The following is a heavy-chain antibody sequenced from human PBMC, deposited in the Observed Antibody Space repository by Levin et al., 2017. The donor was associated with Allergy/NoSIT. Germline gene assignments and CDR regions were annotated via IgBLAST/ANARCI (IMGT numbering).Heavy chain of an antibody. V-gene: IGHV3-23*01. CDR3: ARHCSSTRCYNDY. CDR2: LSGTDGST. D-gene: IGHD2-2*02. Sequence: PGGSLRLSCAGSGFTFSSHAMSWVRQAPGKGLEWVSALSGTDGSTYYADSVKGRFTISRDNSKNTLYMQMNSLRAEDTAVYYCARHCSSTRCYNDYWGQGTLVTVSS. J-gene: IGHJ4*02. CDR1: GFTFSSHA.